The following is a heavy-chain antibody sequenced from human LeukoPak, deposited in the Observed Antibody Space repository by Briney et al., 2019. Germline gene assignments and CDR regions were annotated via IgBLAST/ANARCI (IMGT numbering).Heavy chain of an antibody. D-gene: IGHD3-10*01. V-gene: IGHV4-61*02. CDR3: ARGLWFRDETPPYFDS. Sequence: SGTLSLTCSVSGGSISSSNYYWSWTRQPAGKRLEWIGRICSSEISNYNPSLKSRVTIPVHTSRNQFPLKLSSVTAAHTAVYYCARGLWFRDETPPYFDSWGQGILVTVSS. CDR1: GGSISSSNYY. CDR2: ICSSEIS. J-gene: IGHJ4*02.